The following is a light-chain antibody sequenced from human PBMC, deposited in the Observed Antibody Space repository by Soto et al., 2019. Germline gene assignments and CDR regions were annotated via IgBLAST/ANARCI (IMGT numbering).Light chain of an antibody. CDR1: ISDVGGYNY. CDR2: EVS. Sequence: SSLTQPASVSGSPGQSVTISCTGTISDVGGYNYVSWYQQHPGKVPKLMIFEVSNRPSGVSNRFSGSKSGNTASLTISGLQAEDEADYYCSSYTTSRTLVFGPGTKVTVL. J-gene: IGLJ1*01. V-gene: IGLV2-14*01. CDR3: SSYTTSRTLV.